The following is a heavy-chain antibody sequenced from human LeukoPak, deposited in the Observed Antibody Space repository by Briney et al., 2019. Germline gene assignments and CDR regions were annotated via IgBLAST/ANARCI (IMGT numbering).Heavy chain of an antibody. CDR3: ASRHGDSGSSNC. CDR1: GGSISGSGSSYY. Sequence: PSEALSLTCTVSGGSISGSGSSYYWVWIRQPPGKGLEWIGSLYYSGSTYYNPSLKSRITISVDTSENQFSLELSSVTAADTAVYFCASRHGDSGSSNCWGQGALVTVSS. V-gene: IGHV4-39*01. D-gene: IGHD3-10*01. J-gene: IGHJ4*02. CDR2: LYYSGST.